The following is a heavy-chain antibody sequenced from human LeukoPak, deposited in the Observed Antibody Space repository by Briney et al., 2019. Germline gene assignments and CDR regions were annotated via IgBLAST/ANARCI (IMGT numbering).Heavy chain of an antibody. CDR3: ASGYSSGWAGDY. Sequence: ASVKVSCKASGYTFTAYYLYWVRQAPGQGLEWMAWINPNSGGTNYVQKFQGRVTMTRDTSINTAYMELRRLRSDDTAVYYCASGYSSGWAGDYWGQGTLVTVSS. V-gene: IGHV1-2*02. CDR1: GYTFTAYY. J-gene: IGHJ4*02. D-gene: IGHD6-19*01. CDR2: INPNSGGT.